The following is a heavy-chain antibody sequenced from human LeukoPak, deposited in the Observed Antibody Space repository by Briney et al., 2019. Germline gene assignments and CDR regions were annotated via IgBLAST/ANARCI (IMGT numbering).Heavy chain of an antibody. CDR3: ANQGYYYGSGSYLVGDY. CDR1: GFTFSSYA. J-gene: IGHJ4*02. D-gene: IGHD3-10*01. Sequence: GGSLRLSCAASGFTFSSYAMSWVRQAPGKGLEWVSAISGSGGSTYYADSVKGRFTISRDNSKNTLYLQMNSLRAEDTAVYYCANQGYYYGSGSYLVGDYWGQGTLVTVSS. V-gene: IGHV3-23*01. CDR2: ISGSGGST.